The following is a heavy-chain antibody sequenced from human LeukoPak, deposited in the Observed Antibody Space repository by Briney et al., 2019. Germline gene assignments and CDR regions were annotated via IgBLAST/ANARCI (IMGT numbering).Heavy chain of an antibody. Sequence: GGSLRLSCAASGFTFSSYWMSWVRQAPGKGLEWVANIKQDGSEKYYVDSVKGRFTISRDNAKNSLYLQMNSLRAEDTAVYYCARDLRYDSSGFDYWGQGTLVTVSS. J-gene: IGHJ4*02. D-gene: IGHD3-22*01. CDR3: ARDLRYDSSGFDY. CDR1: GFTFSSYW. CDR2: IKQDGSEK. V-gene: IGHV3-7*01.